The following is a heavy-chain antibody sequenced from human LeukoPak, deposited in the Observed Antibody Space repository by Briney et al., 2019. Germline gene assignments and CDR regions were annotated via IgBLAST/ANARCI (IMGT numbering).Heavy chain of an antibody. V-gene: IGHV3-23*01. Sequence: GGSLRLSCAASEFTFSSYAMQWVRQAPGKGLEWVSGISASGGNTWYADSVKGRFTISRDNSKNTLYMQMNSLGAEDTAVYYCAKYVSARGPPYALAVWGQGTTVTVSS. CDR1: EFTFSSYA. CDR2: ISASGGNT. CDR3: AKYVSARGPPYALAV. J-gene: IGHJ6*02. D-gene: IGHD2/OR15-2a*01.